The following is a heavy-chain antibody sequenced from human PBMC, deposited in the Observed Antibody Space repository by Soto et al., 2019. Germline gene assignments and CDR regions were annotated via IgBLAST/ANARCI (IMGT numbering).Heavy chain of an antibody. CDR1: GFDFSTHA. D-gene: IGHD4-17*01. V-gene: IGHV3-23*01. Sequence: LRLSCAASGFDFSTHALSWSRQAPGKGLEWLSSITNTAFTTHYTDSVNGRFTISRENSRNTLHLQINNLRVDDTALYYCAKGFDYGDTKHIDHWGQGTLVTVSS. J-gene: IGHJ4*02. CDR2: ITNTAFTT. CDR3: AKGFDYGDTKHIDH.